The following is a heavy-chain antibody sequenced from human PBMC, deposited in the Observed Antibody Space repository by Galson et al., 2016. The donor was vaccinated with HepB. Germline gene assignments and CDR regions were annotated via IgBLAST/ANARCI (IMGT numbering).Heavy chain of an antibody. J-gene: IGHJ4*02. V-gene: IGHV3-21*01. D-gene: IGHD5-12*01. CDR1: GLTFSRDN. CDR2: IRSDSDYI. CDR3: AKDLERAYAGYDPHFDC. Sequence: FLRLSRAASGLTFSRDNMHWVRQAPGPGPEWVQPIRSDSDYIYDADAVEGRFTISRANAQNSLYLQMNSLRADDTAVYYCAKDLERAYAGYDPHFDCWGQGALVTVSS.